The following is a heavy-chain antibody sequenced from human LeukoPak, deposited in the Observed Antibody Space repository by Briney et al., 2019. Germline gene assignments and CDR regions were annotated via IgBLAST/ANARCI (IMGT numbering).Heavy chain of an antibody. CDR1: GFTFDDYA. D-gene: IGHD3-10*01. CDR2: ISWNSGSI. J-gene: IGHJ5*02. CDR3: ANLVRGAFDP. Sequence: GGSLRLSCAASGFTFDDYAMHWVRQAPGKGLEWVSGISWNSGSIGYADSVKGRFTISRDNAKNSLYLQMNSLRAEDTALYYCANLVRGAFDPWGQGTLVTVSS. V-gene: IGHV3-9*01.